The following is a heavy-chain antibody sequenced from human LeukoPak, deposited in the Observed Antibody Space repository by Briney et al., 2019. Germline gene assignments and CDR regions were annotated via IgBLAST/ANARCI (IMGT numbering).Heavy chain of an antibody. J-gene: IGHJ4*02. CDR2: ISDDGSNK. V-gene: IGHV3-30-3*01. CDR3: ARDRIGNYFDY. Sequence: GGSLRLSCAASGFTFSSYAMHGVRQAPGKGLGWGAVISDDGSNKYNADSVKGRFTISRDNSKYTLYLQMNRLRAEDTAVYYCARDRIGNYFDYWGQGNLVTVSS. CDR1: GFTFSSYA. D-gene: IGHD3-10*01.